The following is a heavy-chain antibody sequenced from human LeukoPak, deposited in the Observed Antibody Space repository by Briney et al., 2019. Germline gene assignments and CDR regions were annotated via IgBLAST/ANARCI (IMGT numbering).Heavy chain of an antibody. D-gene: IGHD5-18*01. V-gene: IGHV3-7*01. CDR3: ARDRGYSYGLFDY. J-gene: IGHJ4*02. Sequence: GGSLRLSCAASGFTFNTYWMSWVRQAPGKGQEWVANIKQDGSEEYYVDSMKGRFTISRDNAKNSLYLQMNSLRVEDTAVYYCARDRGYSYGLFDYWGQGTLVTVSS. CDR1: GFTFNTYW. CDR2: IKQDGSEE.